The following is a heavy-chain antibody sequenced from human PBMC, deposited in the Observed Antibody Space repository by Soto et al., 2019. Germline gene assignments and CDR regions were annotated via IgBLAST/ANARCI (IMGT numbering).Heavy chain of an antibody. V-gene: IGHV5-10-1*01. CDR3: ARAHVGSAKSLLY. D-gene: IGHD2-15*01. CDR2: IDPSDSYT. J-gene: IGHJ1*01. Sequence: GESLKISCKGSGYRFSNNWIGWVRQTPGKGLEWMGRIDPSDSYTTYSPSFEGHVTFSADKSINTAYLHWPSLQASDTAVYYCARAHVGSAKSLLYWGQGTLVTVSS. CDR1: GYRFSNNW.